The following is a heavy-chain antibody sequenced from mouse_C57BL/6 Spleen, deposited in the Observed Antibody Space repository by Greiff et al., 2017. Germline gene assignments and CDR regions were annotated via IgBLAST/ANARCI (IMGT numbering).Heavy chain of an antibody. D-gene: IGHD1-1*01. Sequence: EVMLVASGGGLVKPGGSLKLSCAASGFTFSSYAMSWVRQTPEKRLEWVATISDGGSYTYYPDNVKGRFTTSRDNAKNNLYLQMRHLKSEDTAMYNCARVDYYGSRDYFDYWGQGTTLTVSS. J-gene: IGHJ2*01. CDR1: GFTFSSYA. CDR2: ISDGGSYT. CDR3: ARVDYYGSRDYFDY. V-gene: IGHV5-4*03.